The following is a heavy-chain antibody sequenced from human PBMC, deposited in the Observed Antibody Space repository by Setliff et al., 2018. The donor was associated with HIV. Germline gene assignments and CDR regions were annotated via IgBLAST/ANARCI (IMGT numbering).Heavy chain of an antibody. D-gene: IGHD3-10*01. CDR1: GFTFSTYW. J-gene: IGHJ4*02. CDR3: ARPGRSNYWDSFDY. V-gene: IGHV3-7*01. CDR2: INQYGREK. Sequence: GGSLRLSCAASGFTFSTYWMSWVRQAPGKGLEWVANINQYGREKYYVDSVKGRFTISRDNAKKSLDLQMNSLRVDDTAVYYCARPGRSNYWDSFDYWGQGILVTVSS.